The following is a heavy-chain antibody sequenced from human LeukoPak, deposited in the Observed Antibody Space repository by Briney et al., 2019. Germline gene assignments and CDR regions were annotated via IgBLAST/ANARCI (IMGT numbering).Heavy chain of an antibody. CDR2: MNPNSGNT. D-gene: IGHD5-12*01. Sequence: ASVKVSCKASGYTFSSYDINWVRQATGQGLEWMGWMNPNSGNTGYAQKFQDRVTITRNTSISTAYMELSSLGSEDTAVYYCARAPKWQGYYYYMDVWAKGTTVTVSS. CDR3: ARAPKWQGYYYYMDV. CDR1: GYTFSSYD. V-gene: IGHV1-8*02. J-gene: IGHJ6*03.